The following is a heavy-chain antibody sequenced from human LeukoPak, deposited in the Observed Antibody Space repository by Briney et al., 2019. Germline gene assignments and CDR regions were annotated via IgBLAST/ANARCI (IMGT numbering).Heavy chain of an antibody. CDR1: GYTLTELS. D-gene: IGHD1-7*01. J-gene: IGHJ4*02. Sequence: ASVNVSCKVSGYTLTELSMHWVRQAPGTGLEWLGVVGPEDGETSYEQKFQGRVTMTEDTSTDTAYMELSSLRSEDTAVYYCATATRYGYKWIYDPVYYFDYWGQGTLVSVSS. CDR3: ATATRYGYKWIYDPVYYFDY. CDR2: VGPEDGET. V-gene: IGHV1-24*01.